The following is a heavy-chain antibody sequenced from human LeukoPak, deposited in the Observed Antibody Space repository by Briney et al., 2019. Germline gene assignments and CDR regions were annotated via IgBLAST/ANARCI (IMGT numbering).Heavy chain of an antibody. CDR2: ISYDGSNK. Sequence: PGGSLRLSCAASGFTFSSYGMHWVRQAPGKGLEWVAVISYDGSNKYYADSVKGRFTISRDNSKNALYLQMNSLRAEDTAVYYCAKIVPGYSYAYWGQGTLVTVSS. J-gene: IGHJ4*02. CDR3: AKIVPGYSYAY. D-gene: IGHD5-18*01. CDR1: GFTFSSYG. V-gene: IGHV3-30*18.